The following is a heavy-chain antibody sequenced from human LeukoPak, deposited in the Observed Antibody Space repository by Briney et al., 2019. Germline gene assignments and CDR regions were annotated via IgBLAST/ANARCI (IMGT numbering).Heavy chain of an antibody. Sequence: SQTLSLTCTVSGGSLSSGSYYWSCIRQPAGKGLKWIGRIYTSGSTSYNSSLKSRVTISVDTSKNQFSLKLSSVTAADTAVYYCAREGRGIYSSNNWFDPWGQGTLVTVSS. D-gene: IGHD6-13*01. J-gene: IGHJ5*02. CDR3: AREGRGIYSSNNWFDP. CDR1: GGSLSSGSYY. V-gene: IGHV4-61*02. CDR2: IYTSGST.